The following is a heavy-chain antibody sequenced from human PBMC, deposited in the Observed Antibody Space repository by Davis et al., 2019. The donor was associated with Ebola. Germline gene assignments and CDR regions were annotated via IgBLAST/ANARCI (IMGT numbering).Heavy chain of an antibody. CDR2: ISSSGSTI. J-gene: IGHJ6*02. Sequence: PGGSLRLSCAASGFAFSDYYMSWIRQAPGKGLEWVSYISSSGSTIYYADSVKGRFTISRANAKNSLYLQMNSLRAEDTAVYYCATVFDYGDPPGAYSYYGMEVWGQGTTVTVSS. D-gene: IGHD4-17*01. CDR1: GFAFSDYY. CDR3: ATVFDYGDPPGAYSYYGMEV. V-gene: IGHV3-11*01.